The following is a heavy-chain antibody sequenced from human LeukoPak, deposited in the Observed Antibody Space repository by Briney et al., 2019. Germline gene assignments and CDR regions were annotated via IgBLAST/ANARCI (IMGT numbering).Heavy chain of an antibody. CDR2: IFASCSTT. J-gene: IGHJ4*02. V-gene: IGHV3-23*05. D-gene: IGHD6-6*01. CDR3: TKGSAAARPYYFAY. CDR1: GFTFCGYA. Sequence: GGSLRLSCAASGFTFCGYAMDWVRQAPGKGLEWVSLIFASCSTTKYADSVKGRFTISRDNSKNTLYLQMNSLRAEDTAVYYCTKGSAAARPYYFAYWGQGTLVTVSS.